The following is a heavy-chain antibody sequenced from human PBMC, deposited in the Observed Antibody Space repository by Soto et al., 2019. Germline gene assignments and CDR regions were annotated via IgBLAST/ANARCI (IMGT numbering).Heavy chain of an antibody. Sequence: GASVKVSCKASGYTFTSYYMHWVRQAPGQGLEWMGIINPSGGSTSYAQKFQGSVTMTRDTSTSTVYMELSSLRSEDTAVYYCARDHRYYDIWTGYYSPYGMDVWGQGTTVTVSS. CDR1: GYTFTSYY. J-gene: IGHJ6*02. CDR2: INPSGGST. D-gene: IGHD3-9*01. V-gene: IGHV1-46*03. CDR3: ARDHRYYDIWTGYYSPYGMDV.